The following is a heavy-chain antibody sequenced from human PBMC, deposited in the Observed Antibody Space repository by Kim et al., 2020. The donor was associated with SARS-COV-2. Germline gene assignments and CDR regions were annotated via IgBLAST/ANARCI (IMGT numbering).Heavy chain of an antibody. D-gene: IGHD3-10*01. Sequence: SVKGRFTISRDNSKNTLYLQMNSLRAEDTAVYYCAKEDYYGSGSLNAFDIWGQGTMVTVSS. J-gene: IGHJ3*02. V-gene: IGHV3-30*02. CDR3: AKEDYYGSGSLNAFDI.